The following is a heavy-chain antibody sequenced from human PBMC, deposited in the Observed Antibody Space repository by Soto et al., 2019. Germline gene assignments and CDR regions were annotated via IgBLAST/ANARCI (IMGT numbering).Heavy chain of an antibody. J-gene: IGHJ4*02. D-gene: IGHD3-10*01. V-gene: IGHV4-31*03. CDR1: GGSISSGGYY. CDR3: ASIVSSAHGEFSD. CDR2: IYYSGST. Sequence: QVQLQESGPGLVKPSQTLSLTCTVSGGSISSGGYYWSWIRQHPGKGLEWIGYIYYSGSTYYNPYLKSRVTISVDTSKNQFSLKLSSVTAAETAVYYCASIVSSAHGEFSDWGQGTLVTVSS.